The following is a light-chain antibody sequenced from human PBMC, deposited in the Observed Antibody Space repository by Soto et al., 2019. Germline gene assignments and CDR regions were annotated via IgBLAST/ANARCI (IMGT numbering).Light chain of an antibody. CDR2: EGT. CDR1: TSDVGGYNL. J-gene: IGLJ1*01. CDR3: CSYASSSSYG. Sequence: ARTQPSSVSGSPGRSITVSGSGTTSDVGGYNLVSWYQQHTAKAPKLLIYEGTQRPSGVSSRFSGSKSGNTASLTISGLQAEDEADYYCCSYASSSSYGFGTGTKVTVL. V-gene: IGLV2-23*01.